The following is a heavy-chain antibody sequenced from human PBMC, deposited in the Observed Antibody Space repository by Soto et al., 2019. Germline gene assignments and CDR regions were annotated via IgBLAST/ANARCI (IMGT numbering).Heavy chain of an antibody. V-gene: IGHV1-69*13. CDR2: MIPIFGTA. D-gene: IGHD3-22*01. CDR3: AIRQYYYDSSGSRGNWFDP. Sequence: GASVKVSCKASGGTFGSYAISWVRQAPGQGLEWMGGMIPIFGTANYAQKVQGRVTITADESTSTAYMELSSLRSEDTAVYYCAIRQYYYDSSGSRGNWFDPWGQGTLVTVSS. J-gene: IGHJ5*02. CDR1: GGTFGSYA.